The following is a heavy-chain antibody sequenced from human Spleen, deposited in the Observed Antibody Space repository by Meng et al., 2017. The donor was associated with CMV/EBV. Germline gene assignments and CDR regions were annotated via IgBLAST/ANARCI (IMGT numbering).Heavy chain of an antibody. J-gene: IGHJ3*02. CDR3: AKDSRYCRSSNCHGNDAFDI. CDR2: IRGGNAGA. Sequence: GESLKISCAASGFSFSSYCMSWVRQAPGKGPEWVSTIRGGNAGAYYADSVKGRFTISRDNSKNTLYLEMNSVRAEDTALYYCAKDSRYCRSSNCHGNDAFDIWGQGTMVTVSS. CDR1: GFSFSSYC. D-gene: IGHD2-2*01. V-gene: IGHV3-23*01.